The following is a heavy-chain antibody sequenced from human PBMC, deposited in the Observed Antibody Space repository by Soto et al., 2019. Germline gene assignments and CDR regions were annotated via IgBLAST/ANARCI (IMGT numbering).Heavy chain of an antibody. Sequence: QLQLQESGPGLVKPSETLSLTCTVSGGSISSSSYYWGWIRQPPGKGLEWIGSIYYSGSTYYNPSLKSRVTISVDTSKNQFSLKLSSVTAADTAVYYCARHQLGDGDAFDIWGQGTMVTVSS. V-gene: IGHV4-39*01. CDR3: ARHQLGDGDAFDI. D-gene: IGHD4-17*01. J-gene: IGHJ3*02. CDR2: IYYSGST. CDR1: GGSISSSSYY.